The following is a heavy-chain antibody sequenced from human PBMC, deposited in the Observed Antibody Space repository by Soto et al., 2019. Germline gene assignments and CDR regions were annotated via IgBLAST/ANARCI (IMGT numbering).Heavy chain of an antibody. CDR3: TTDPVTMIVVVPSSG. D-gene: IGHD3-22*01. V-gene: IGHV3-15*01. J-gene: IGHJ4*02. Sequence: GGSLRLSCAASGFTFSNAWMSRVRQAPGKGLEWVGRIKSKTDGGTTDYAAPVKGRFTISRDDSKNTLYLQMNSLKTEDTAVYYCTTDPVTMIVVVPSSGWGQGTLVTVSS. CDR1: GFTFSNAW. CDR2: IKSKTDGGTT.